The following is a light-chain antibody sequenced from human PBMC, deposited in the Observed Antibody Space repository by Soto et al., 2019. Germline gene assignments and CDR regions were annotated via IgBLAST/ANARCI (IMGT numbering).Light chain of an antibody. CDR1: SSDVGGYNY. CDR2: DVS. J-gene: IGLJ1*01. Sequence: QSALTQPASVSGSPGQSITISCTGTSSDVGGYNYVSWYQQHPGKAPKLMIYDVSNRPSVVSNRLSGSKSGNTASLTISGLQAEDEADYYCSSYTSSSNYVFGTGTKLTVL. CDR3: SSYTSSSNYV. V-gene: IGLV2-14*01.